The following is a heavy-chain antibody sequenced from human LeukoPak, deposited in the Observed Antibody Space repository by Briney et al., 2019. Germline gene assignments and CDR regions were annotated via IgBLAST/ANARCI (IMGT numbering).Heavy chain of an antibody. CDR2: IYSGGST. V-gene: IGHV3-53*05. J-gene: IGHJ4*02. Sequence: HPGGSLRLSCAASGFTVSSNFMSWVRQAPGKGLEWVAIIYSGGSTDHADSVKGRFTISRDKSKNTLYLQMNSLRAEDTAVYYCAKDVRYYYGSGSSAFDYWGQGTLVTVSS. CDR3: AKDVRYYYGSGSSAFDY. CDR1: GFTVSSNF. D-gene: IGHD3-10*01.